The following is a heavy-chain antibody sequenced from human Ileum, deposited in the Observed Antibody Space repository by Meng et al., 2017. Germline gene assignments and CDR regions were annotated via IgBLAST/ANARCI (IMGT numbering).Heavy chain of an antibody. D-gene: IGHD6-19*01. CDR2: INHSGST. CDR1: GGSFSGYY. J-gene: IGHJ4*02. CDR3: ARTRRGSSGWYMGY. Sequence: QGPLQEGGAGLLKPSETLSLTCAVYGGSFSGYYWSWIRQPPGKGLEWIGEINHSGSTNYNPSLKSRVTISVDTSKNQFSLKLSSVTAADTAVYYCARTRRGSSGWYMGYWGQGTLVTVSS. V-gene: IGHV4-34*01.